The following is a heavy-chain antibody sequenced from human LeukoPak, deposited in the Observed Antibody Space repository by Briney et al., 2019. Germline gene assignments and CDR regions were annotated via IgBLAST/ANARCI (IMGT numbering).Heavy chain of an antibody. D-gene: IGHD3-22*01. V-gene: IGHV4-31*11. J-gene: IGHJ4*02. CDR3: ARAETYYYDSSGYYYGTYYFDY. Sequence: PSQTLSLTCAVSGGSISSGGYYWSWIRQHPGKGLEWIGYIYYSGSTYYNPSLKSRVTISVDTSKNQFSLKLSSVTAADTAVYYCARAETYYYDSSGYYYGTYYFDYWGQGTLVTVSS. CDR1: GGSISSGGYY. CDR2: IYYSGST.